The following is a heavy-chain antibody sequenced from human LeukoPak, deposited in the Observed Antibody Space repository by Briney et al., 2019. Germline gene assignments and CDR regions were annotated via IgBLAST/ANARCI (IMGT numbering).Heavy chain of an antibody. Sequence: SETLSLTCTVSGGSISSSSYYWSWIRQPPGKGLEWLGYIYYSGSTYYNPSLKSRVTISVDTSKNQFSLKLISVPAADTAVYYCAIHNWNYPPYYYYMDVWGKGTTVTVSS. V-gene: IGHV4-39*01. CDR1: GGSISSSSYY. CDR3: AIHNWNYPPYYYYMDV. J-gene: IGHJ6*03. CDR2: IYYSGST. D-gene: IGHD1-7*01.